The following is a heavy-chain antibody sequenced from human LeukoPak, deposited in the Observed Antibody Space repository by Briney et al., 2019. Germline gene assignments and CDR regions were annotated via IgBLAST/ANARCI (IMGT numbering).Heavy chain of an antibody. J-gene: IGHJ4*02. CDR2: ISVRDGRT. CDR1: GFAFSSHA. CDR3: AKDADNWKYGADY. V-gene: IGHV3-23*01. D-gene: IGHD1-7*01. Sequence: GGSLRLSCVASGFAFSSHAMTWVRQAPGQGLEWVSTISVRDGRTYYADSVKGRFTISRDNSKNTLFLQMNSLRTDDTAVYYCAKDADNWKYGADYWGQGTLVTVSS.